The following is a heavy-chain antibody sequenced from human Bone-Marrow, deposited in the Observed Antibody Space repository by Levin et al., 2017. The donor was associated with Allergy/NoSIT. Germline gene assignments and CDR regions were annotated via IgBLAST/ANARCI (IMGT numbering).Heavy chain of an antibody. CDR1: GFSVSTYG. CDR3: ARDRGVDYGDYFDY. J-gene: IGHJ4*02. D-gene: IGHD4-17*01. CDR2: ISRSSGTI. Sequence: ETLSLTCAASGFSVSTYGMNWVRQAPGKGLEWLSYISRSSGTIDYADSVKGRFTISRDNAKNSLYLQMNSLRDEDTAVYYCARDRGVDYGDYFDYWGQGTLVTVSS. V-gene: IGHV3-48*02.